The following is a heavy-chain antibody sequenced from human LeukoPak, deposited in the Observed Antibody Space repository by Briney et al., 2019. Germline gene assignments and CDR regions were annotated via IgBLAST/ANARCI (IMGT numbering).Heavy chain of an antibody. CDR2: IHHSGST. Sequence: SQTLSLTCAVSGGSISSGGYSWSWIRQPPGKGLEWIGYIHHSGSTYYNPSLKSRVTISVDRSKNQFSLKLSSVTAADTAVYYCARAGQYSSSWYPLDYWGQGTLVTVSS. D-gene: IGHD6-13*01. J-gene: IGHJ4*02. V-gene: IGHV4-30-2*01. CDR1: GGSISSGGYS. CDR3: ARAGQYSSSWYPLDY.